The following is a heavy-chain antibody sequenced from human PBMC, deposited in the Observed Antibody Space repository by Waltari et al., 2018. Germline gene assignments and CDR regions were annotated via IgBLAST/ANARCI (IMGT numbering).Heavy chain of an antibody. J-gene: IGHJ4*02. D-gene: IGHD2-15*01. CDR1: GFTFSSYS. Sequence: EVQLVESGGGLVKPGGSLRLSCAASGFTFSSYSLNRVRQAPGKGLEWVSSISSSSSYIYYADSVKGRFTISRDNAKNSLYLQMNSLRAEDTAVYYCARVLSGRGYYFDYWGQGTLVTVSS. CDR3: ARVLSGRGYYFDY. CDR2: ISSSSSYI. V-gene: IGHV3-21*01.